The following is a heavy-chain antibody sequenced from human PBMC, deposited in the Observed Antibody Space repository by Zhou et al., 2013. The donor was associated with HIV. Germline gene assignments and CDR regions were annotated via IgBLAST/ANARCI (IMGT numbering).Heavy chain of an antibody. Sequence: QVQLVQSGAEVKKPGASVKVSCQTSGYTFTAYYMHWVRQAPGQGLEWMGLINPGIGSTYYAEKFQGRVTMTRDTSTNTVNMQLGTLTSEDTAVYYCNRGMQRWVNDAFDIWGQGTMVTVSS. D-gene: IGHD6-25*01. CDR1: GYTFTAYY. V-gene: IGHV1-46*03. CDR3: NRGMQRWVNDAFDI. CDR2: INPGIGST. J-gene: IGHJ3*02.